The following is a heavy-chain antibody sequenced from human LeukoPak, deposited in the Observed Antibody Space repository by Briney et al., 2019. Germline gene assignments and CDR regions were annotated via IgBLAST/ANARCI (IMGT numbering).Heavy chain of an antibody. J-gene: IGHJ4*02. Sequence: SETLSLTCAVYGGSFSGYYWSWIRQPPGKGLEWIGEINHSGSTNYNPSLKSRVTISVDTSKNQFSLKLSSVTAADTAVYYCARRYYGSGSFDYWGQGTLVTVSS. D-gene: IGHD3-10*01. CDR3: ARRYYGSGSFDY. V-gene: IGHV4-34*01. CDR1: GGSFSGYY. CDR2: INHSGST.